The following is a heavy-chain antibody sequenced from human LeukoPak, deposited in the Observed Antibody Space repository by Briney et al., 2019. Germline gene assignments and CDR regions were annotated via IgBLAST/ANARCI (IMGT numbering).Heavy chain of an antibody. J-gene: IGHJ4*02. CDR3: ARGWQEWEPNFDY. CDR2: INPNSGGT. V-gene: IGHV1-2*02. D-gene: IGHD1-26*01. Sequence: ASVKVSCKASGYTFTGYYMHWVRQAPGQGLEWMGWINPNSGGTNYAQKFQGRVTMTRDTSISTAYMELSRLRSDDTAVYYCARGWQEWEPNFDYWGQGTLVTVSS. CDR1: GYTFTGYY.